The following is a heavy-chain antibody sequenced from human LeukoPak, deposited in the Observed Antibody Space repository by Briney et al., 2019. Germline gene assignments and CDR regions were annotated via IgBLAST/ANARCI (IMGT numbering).Heavy chain of an antibody. CDR1: GGTFSSYA. V-gene: IGHV1-69*04. CDR3: ARDQYCSGGSCYEGEAPSFDY. CDR2: IIPILGIA. J-gene: IGHJ4*02. Sequence: SVKVSCKASGGTFSSYAISWVRQAPGQGLEWMGRIIPILGIANYAQKFQGRVTMTRDTSTSTVYMELSSLRSEDTAVYYCARDQYCSGGSCYEGEAPSFDYWGQGTLVTVSS. D-gene: IGHD2-15*01.